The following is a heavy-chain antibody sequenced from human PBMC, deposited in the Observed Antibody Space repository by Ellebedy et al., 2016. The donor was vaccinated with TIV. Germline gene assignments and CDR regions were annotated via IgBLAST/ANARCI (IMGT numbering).Heavy chain of an antibody. CDR2: IRSKAYGGTT. D-gene: IGHD1-26*01. V-gene: IGHV3-71*01. CDR3: ARSAQWEPRVDYFDF. CDR1: GFTFRSFS. J-gene: IGHJ4*02. Sequence: GESLKISCAASGFTFRSFSMNWVRQAPGQGLEWVGFIRSKAYGGTTEYAASVKGRFTISRDDSKSIAYLQMNRLRAEDTAVYYCARSAQWEPRVDYFDFWGRGTLVTVSS.